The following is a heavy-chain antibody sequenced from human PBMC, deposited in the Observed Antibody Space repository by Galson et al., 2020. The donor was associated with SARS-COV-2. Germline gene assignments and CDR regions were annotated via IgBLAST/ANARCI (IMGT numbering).Heavy chain of an antibody. CDR1: GYTFTSYD. Sequence: ASVKVSCKDSGYTFTSYDINWVRQATGQGLEWMGWMNPNSGNTGYAQQFQGRVTMTRNTSISTAYMELSSLRSEDTAVYYCARAKTQDYGDYYLLLTLGRQSRYYGMDVWGQGTTVTVSS. V-gene: IGHV1-8*01. CDR3: ARAKTQDYGDYYLLLTLGRQSRYYGMDV. J-gene: IGHJ6*02. D-gene: IGHD4-17*01. CDR2: MNPNSGNT.